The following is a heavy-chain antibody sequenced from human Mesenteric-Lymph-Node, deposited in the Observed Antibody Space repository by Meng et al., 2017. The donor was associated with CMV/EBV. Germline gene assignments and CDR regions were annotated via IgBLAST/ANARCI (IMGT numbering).Heavy chain of an antibody. CDR1: GFTLTSSW. CDR3: ARYSTSNAFDL. D-gene: IGHD5-18*01. CDR2: MSSSGRNI. V-gene: IGHV3-48*04. J-gene: IGHJ3*01. Sequence: GESLKISCAASGFTLTSSWMHWVRQAPGKGLEWVSYMSSSGRNIYYADSVKGRFTISRDIAKNSLYLQMDSLRAEDTAVYYCARYSTSNAFDLWGQGTMVTVSS.